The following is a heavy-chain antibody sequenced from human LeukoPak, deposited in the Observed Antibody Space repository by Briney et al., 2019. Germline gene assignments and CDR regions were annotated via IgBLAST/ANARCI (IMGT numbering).Heavy chain of an antibody. J-gene: IGHJ4*02. CDR1: GFTFSNYD. CDR2: IQYDGSNK. D-gene: IGHD6-13*01. V-gene: IGHV3-30*02. CDR3: AKVSGVGSSWSPFDY. Sequence: PGGSLRLSCTASGFTFSNYDIHWVRQAPGKGLEWVAFIQYDGSNKYYADSVKGRFTISRDNSKNTLYLLMNSLGAEDTAVYYCAKVSGVGSSWSPFDYWGQGTLVTVSS.